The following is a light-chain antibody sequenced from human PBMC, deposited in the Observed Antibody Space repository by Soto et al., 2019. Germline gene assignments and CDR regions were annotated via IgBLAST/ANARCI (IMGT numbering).Light chain of an antibody. J-gene: IGKJ3*01. CDR1: QSVSSY. CDR2: DAS. CDR3: QQLSNWPPPFT. Sequence: EIVLTQSPATLSLSPGERATISCRASQSVSSYLAWYQQKPGQAPRLLIYDASNRATGIPARFSGSGSGTDFTLTISSIEPEDFAVYSWQQLSNWPPPFTFGPGTKVDIK. V-gene: IGKV3-11*01.